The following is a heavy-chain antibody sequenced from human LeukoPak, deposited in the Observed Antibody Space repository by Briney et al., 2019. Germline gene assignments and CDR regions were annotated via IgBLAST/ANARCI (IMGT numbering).Heavy chain of an antibody. J-gene: IGHJ5*02. Sequence: GGSLRLSCAASGFTFSSYAMSWVRQAPGKGLEWVSAISGSGGSTYYADSVKGRFTISRDNSKNTLYLQMNSLRAEDTAVYYCAKDYEDLTVTTFGGLVRSNWFDPWGQGTLVTVSS. CDR2: ISGSGGST. CDR1: GFTFSSYA. D-gene: IGHD4-17*01. V-gene: IGHV3-23*01. CDR3: AKDYEDLTVTTFGGLVRSNWFDP.